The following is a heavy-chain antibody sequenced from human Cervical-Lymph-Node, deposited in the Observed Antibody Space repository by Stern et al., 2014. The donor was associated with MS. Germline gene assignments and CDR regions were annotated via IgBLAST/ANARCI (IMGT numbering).Heavy chain of an antibody. D-gene: IGHD6-25*01. CDR1: GSDFPNFW. J-gene: IGHJ4*02. CDR2: MNEDGSHT. CDR3: ARDLSGQYDY. V-gene: IGHV3-74*03. Sequence: EVQLVESGGGLVQPGGSLRLSCTDSGSDFPNFWMHWVRQAPGKGLVWVSRMNEDGSHTSYADSVKGRFTISRDNAKNTLYLQMSSLRAEDSAVYYCARDLSGQYDYWGQGALVTVSS.